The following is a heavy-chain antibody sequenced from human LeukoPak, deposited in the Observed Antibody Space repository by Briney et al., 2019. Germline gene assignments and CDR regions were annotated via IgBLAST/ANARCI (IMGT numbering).Heavy chain of an antibody. CDR1: GGSISSYH. J-gene: IGHJ3*02. CDR3: ARDGGSSSWYGEAFDI. Sequence: SETLSLTCTVSGGSISSYHWSWIRQPAGKGLEWIGRIYTSGSTNYNPSLKSRVTMSVDTSKNRFSLKLSSVTAADTAVYYCARDGGSSSWYGEAFDIWGQGTMVTVSS. CDR2: IYTSGST. D-gene: IGHD6-13*01. V-gene: IGHV4-4*07.